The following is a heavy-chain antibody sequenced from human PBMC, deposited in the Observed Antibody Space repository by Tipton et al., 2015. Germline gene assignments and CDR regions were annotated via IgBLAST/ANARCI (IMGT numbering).Heavy chain of an antibody. J-gene: IGHJ5*02. CDR3: ARGGNNWFDP. CDR1: GGSISSSSYF. Sequence: TLSLTCSVSGGSISSSSYFWGWIRQPPGKGLDWIGHIFYNGNTYYNTSLKSRVTISIDTSKNQFSLKLSSVTAADTAVYYCARGGNNWFDPWGHGTLVTVSS. D-gene: IGHD2-15*01. V-gene: IGHV4-39*07. CDR2: IFYNGNT.